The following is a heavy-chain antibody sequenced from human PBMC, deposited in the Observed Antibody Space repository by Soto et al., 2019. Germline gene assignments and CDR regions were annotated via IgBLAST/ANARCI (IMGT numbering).Heavy chain of an antibody. CDR2: IYHSGST. Sequence: QLQLQESGSGLVRPSQTLSLTCAVSGGSISSGGYSWNWIRQPPGKGLEWIGYIYHSGSTLYNPSHKSRVTISVDKTKNQFSLGLYSVTAADTAVYYCARDQLEGNWFDPRGQGTLVTVSS. D-gene: IGHD1-1*01. V-gene: IGHV4-30-2*01. J-gene: IGHJ5*02. CDR1: GGSISSGGYS. CDR3: ARDQLEGNWFDP.